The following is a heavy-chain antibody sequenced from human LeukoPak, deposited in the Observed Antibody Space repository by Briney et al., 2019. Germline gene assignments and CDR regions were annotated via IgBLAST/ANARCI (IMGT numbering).Heavy chain of an antibody. J-gene: IGHJ3*02. V-gene: IGHV4-34*01. D-gene: IGHD6-6*01. CDR1: GGSISSYY. Sequence: SETLSLTCTVSGGSISSYYWSWIRQPPGKGLEWIGEINHSGSTNYNPSLKSRVTISVDTSKNQFSLKLSSVTAADTAVYYCARPLGQLVWVDAFDIWGQGIMVTVSS. CDR2: INHSGST. CDR3: ARPLGQLVWVDAFDI.